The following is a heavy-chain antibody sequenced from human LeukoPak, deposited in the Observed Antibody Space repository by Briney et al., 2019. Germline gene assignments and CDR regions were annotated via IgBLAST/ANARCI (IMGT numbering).Heavy chain of an antibody. CDR1: GYSFSNYW. CDR2: IYPGDSDT. Sequence: GESLKISCRGSGYSFSNYWIGWVRQMPGKGLEWMGIIYPGDSDTRYSPSFQGQVTISADKSISTAYLQWSSLKASDTAMYYCARHVGRGFAYFDYWGQGTLVTVSS. V-gene: IGHV5-51*01. D-gene: IGHD1-26*01. CDR3: ARHVGRGFAYFDY. J-gene: IGHJ4*02.